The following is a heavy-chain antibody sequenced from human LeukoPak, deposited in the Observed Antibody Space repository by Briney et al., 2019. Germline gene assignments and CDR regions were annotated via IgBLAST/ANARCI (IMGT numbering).Heavy chain of an antibody. D-gene: IGHD3-10*01. CDR1: GFTFRNYV. V-gene: IGHV3-30-3*01. CDR3: AREGYYGSGSPPSLYFDY. CDR2: TSSDLNVK. Sequence: GGSLRLSCAASGFTFRNYVIHWVRQAPDKGLEWVAVTSSDLNVKLYADSVKGRFTISRDNSRSTLYLQMNSLRPEDTAIYYCAREGYYGSGSPPSLYFDYWGQGTLVTVSS. J-gene: IGHJ4*02.